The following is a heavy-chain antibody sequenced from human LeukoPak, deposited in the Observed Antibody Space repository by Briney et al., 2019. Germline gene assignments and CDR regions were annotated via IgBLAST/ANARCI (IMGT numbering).Heavy chain of an antibody. V-gene: IGHV3-21*01. J-gene: IGHJ6*03. Sequence: GGSLRLSCAASGFTFSSYSMNWVRQAPGKGLEWVSSISSSSSYIYYADSVKGRFTISRDNAKNSLYLQMNSLRAEDTAVYYCARDGDTVLTRGYYYYMDVWGKGTTVTVSS. D-gene: IGHD4-23*01. CDR3: ARDGDTVLTRGYYYYMDV. CDR1: GFTFSSYS. CDR2: ISSSSSYI.